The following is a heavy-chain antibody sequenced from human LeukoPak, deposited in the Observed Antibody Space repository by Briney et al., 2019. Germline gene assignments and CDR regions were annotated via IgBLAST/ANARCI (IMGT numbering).Heavy chain of an antibody. V-gene: IGHV3-7*04. Sequence: PGGSLRLSCAASGFIFSDFWMTWVRQASGKGLEWVANMNQDGNEKRYVDSVKGRFTISRDNSKNILYLQMNSLRAEDTAVYYCARGVRIAVAGNIDYWGQGTLVTVSS. J-gene: IGHJ4*02. D-gene: IGHD6-19*01. CDR3: ARGVRIAVAGNIDY. CDR2: MNQDGNEK. CDR1: GFIFSDFW.